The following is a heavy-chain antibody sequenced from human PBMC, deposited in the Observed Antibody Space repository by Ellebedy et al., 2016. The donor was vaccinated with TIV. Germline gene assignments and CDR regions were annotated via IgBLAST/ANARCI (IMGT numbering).Heavy chain of an antibody. J-gene: IGHJ4*02. CDR2: IDQRGIT. V-gene: IGHV4-34*01. CDR3: ARLGGNYCGGDCGL. Sequence: SETLSLXXAVYGGAFSGYIWSWIRQPPGKGLEWLGVIDQRGITRYKPSLRSRVTVSVDTSKNQFSLKLTSVTAANTAVYYCARLGGNYCGGDCGLWGQGTLVTVSS. D-gene: IGHD2-21*02. CDR1: GGAFSGYI.